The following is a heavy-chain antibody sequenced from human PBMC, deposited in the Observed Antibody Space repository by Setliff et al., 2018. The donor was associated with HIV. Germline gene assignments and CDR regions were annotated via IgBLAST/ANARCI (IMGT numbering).Heavy chain of an antibody. CDR3: ARHGYSSDLRISYCDS. CDR2: IYYSGTT. V-gene: IGHV4-39*01. J-gene: IGHJ4*02. CDR1: GGSISRDSFY. D-gene: IGHD5-18*01. Sequence: SETLSLTCTVSGGSISRDSFYWGWFRQPPGEGLEWIGSIYYSGTTYYAPSLETRLTISVDTSTNQFSLKLTSVTAADTAVYYCARHGYSSDLRISYCDSWGQGSLVTVSS.